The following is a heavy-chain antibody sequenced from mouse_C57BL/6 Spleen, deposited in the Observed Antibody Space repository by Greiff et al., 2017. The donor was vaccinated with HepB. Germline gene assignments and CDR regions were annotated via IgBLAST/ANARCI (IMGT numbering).Heavy chain of an antibody. J-gene: IGHJ4*01. CDR2: ISSGSSTI. CDR1: GFTFSDYG. V-gene: IGHV5-17*01. Sequence: EVMLVESGGGLVKPGGSLKLSCAASGFTFSDYGMHWVRQAPEKGLEWVAYISSGSSTIYYADTVKGRFTISRDNAKNTLLLQMTSMRSEDTAMYYCARRDYGSIYYYAMDYWGQGTSVTVSS. D-gene: IGHD1-1*01. CDR3: ARRDYGSIYYYAMDY.